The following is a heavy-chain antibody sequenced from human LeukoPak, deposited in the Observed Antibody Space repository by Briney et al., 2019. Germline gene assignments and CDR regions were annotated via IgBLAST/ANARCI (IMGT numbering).Heavy chain of an antibody. D-gene: IGHD1-26*01. V-gene: IGHV3-30*18. CDR2: LAYDGGNK. J-gene: IGHJ4*02. CDR1: VFTFTALG. Sequence: PGGSLRLSCAPSVFTFTALGIPWAARAPGNGRRGWTLLAYDGGNKYYAHSVRGRFTIPRDNSENTLYLQMSSLRAEHTAVYYCAKDPLPRSASYPGDYWGQGTLLTVSA. CDR3: AKDPLPRSASYPGDY.